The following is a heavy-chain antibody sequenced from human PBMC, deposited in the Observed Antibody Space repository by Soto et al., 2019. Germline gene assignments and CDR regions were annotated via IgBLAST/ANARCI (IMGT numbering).Heavy chain of an antibody. CDR1: GGSISSYY. CDR2: IYYSGST. D-gene: IGHD6-6*01. Sequence: PSETLSLTCTVSGGSISSYYWSWIRQPPGKGLEWIGYIYYSGSTNYNPSLKSRVTVSVATSKNQFSLKLSSVTAADTAVYYCARETRLAYSSLSSYYYGMDVWGQGTTVTV. CDR3: ARETRLAYSSLSSYYYGMDV. V-gene: IGHV4-59*01. J-gene: IGHJ6*02.